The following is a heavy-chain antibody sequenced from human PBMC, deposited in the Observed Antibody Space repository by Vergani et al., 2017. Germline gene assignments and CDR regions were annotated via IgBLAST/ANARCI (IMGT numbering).Heavy chain of an antibody. CDR2: IKQDGSEK. CDR1: GFTFSSYW. CDR3: ARPQTDCSSTSCYRYYYYYMDV. J-gene: IGHJ6*03. Sequence: EVQLVESGGGLVQPGGSLRLSCAASGFTFSSYWMSWVRQAPGKGLEWVANIKQDGSEKYYVDSVKGRFTTSRDNAKNSLYLQMNSLRAEDTAVYYCARPQTDCSSTSCYRYYYYYMDVWGKGTTVTVSS. V-gene: IGHV3-7*01. D-gene: IGHD2-2*01.